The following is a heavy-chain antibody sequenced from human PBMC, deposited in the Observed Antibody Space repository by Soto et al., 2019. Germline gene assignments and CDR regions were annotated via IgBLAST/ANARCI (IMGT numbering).Heavy chain of an antibody. V-gene: IGHV1-69*12. D-gene: IGHD5-18*01. CDR3: ARVWGRGYSHGQPLGY. CDR2: IIPIFGTA. Sequence: QVQLVQSGAEVKKPGSSVKVSCKASGGTFSSYAISWVRQAPGQGLEWMGGIIPIFGTANYAQKFQGRVTITADESTSTAYMELSSLRSEDTAVYSCARVWGRGYSHGQPLGYWGQGTLVTVSS. J-gene: IGHJ4*02. CDR1: GGTFSSYA.